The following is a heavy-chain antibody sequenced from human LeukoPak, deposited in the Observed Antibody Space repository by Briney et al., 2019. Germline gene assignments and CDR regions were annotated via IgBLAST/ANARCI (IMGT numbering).Heavy chain of an antibody. Sequence: SETLSLTCAVSGGSISSGGYSWSWIRQPPGKGLEWIGYIYHSGSTYYNPSLKSRVTISVDRSKNQFSLKLSSVTAADTAVYYCARGEWLRFATFDYWGQGTLVTVSS. D-gene: IGHD5-12*01. J-gene: IGHJ4*02. CDR3: ARGEWLRFATFDY. CDR1: GGSISSGGYS. CDR2: IYHSGST. V-gene: IGHV4-30-2*01.